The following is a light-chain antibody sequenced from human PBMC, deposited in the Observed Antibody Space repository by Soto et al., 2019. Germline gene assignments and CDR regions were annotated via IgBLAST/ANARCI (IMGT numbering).Light chain of an antibody. CDR1: SSNLGAGYD. J-gene: IGLJ3*02. V-gene: IGLV1-40*01. CDR2: GNR. Sequence: QSVLTQPPSVSGAPGQRVTISCTGNSSNLGAGYDVHWYQQLPGAAPKLVIFGNRNRPAWAPERFSGSKSGTSASLAITGLQAEDEADYYCQAYDYSLTASVFGGGTKLTVL. CDR3: QAYDYSLTASV.